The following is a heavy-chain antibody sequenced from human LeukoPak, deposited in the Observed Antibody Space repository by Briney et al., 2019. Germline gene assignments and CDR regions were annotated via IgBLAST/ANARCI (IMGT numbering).Heavy chain of an antibody. CDR3: ARGGVFLGYCSGGSCYSKLPFDP. J-gene: IGHJ5*02. Sequence: GESLKISCKGSGYGFTSYWIGWVRRKPGKGLEWLRIIYPGDSDTRYSPSFQGQVTISADKSISTAYLQWSSLKAADTAMYYCARGGVFLGYCSGGSCYSKLPFDPWGQGTLVTVSS. D-gene: IGHD2-15*01. CDR1: GYGFTSYW. V-gene: IGHV5-51*01. CDR2: IYPGDSDT.